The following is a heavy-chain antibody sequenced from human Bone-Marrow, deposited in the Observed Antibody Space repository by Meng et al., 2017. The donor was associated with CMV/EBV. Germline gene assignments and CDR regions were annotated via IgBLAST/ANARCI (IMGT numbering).Heavy chain of an antibody. CDR1: GGTFRNHS. CDR2: IPIVGAP. CDR3: AREKSPLGYYYYYGMDV. V-gene: IGHV1-69*05. Sequence: SVKVYCKASGGTFRNHSISWVRQAPGQGLEWMGGIPIVGAPYYSEKFQGRLTITTDDSTNTAYMELSSLGSEDTAVYYCAREKSPLGYYYYYGMDVWGQGATVTVSS. D-gene: IGHD3-16*01. J-gene: IGHJ6*02.